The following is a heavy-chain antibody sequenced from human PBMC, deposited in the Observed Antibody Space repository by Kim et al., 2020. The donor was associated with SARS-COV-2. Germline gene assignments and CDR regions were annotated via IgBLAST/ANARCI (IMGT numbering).Heavy chain of an antibody. Sequence: SETLSLTCTVSGGSISSYYWSWTRQPAGKGLEWIGRIYTSGSTNYNPSLKSRVTMSVDTSKNQFSLKLSSVTAADTAVYYCARESITIFGVVIWYYFDYWGQGTLVTVSS. D-gene: IGHD3-3*01. CDR1: GGSISSYY. CDR3: ARESITIFGVVIWYYFDY. V-gene: IGHV4-4*07. CDR2: IYTSGST. J-gene: IGHJ4*02.